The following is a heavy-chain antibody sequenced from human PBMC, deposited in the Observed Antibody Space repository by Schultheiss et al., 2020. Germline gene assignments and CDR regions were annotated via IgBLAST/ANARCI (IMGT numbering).Heavy chain of an antibody. CDR2: ISGSGGTT. CDR1: GFTFSSYS. J-gene: IGHJ4*02. V-gene: IGHV3-64D*06. CDR3: VKDDLYDFWSGPESVY. D-gene: IGHD3-3*01. Sequence: GGSLRLSCAASGFTFSSYSMNWVRQAPGKGLKWVSAISGSGGTTYYADSVKGRFTISRDNSKNTLYLQMSSLRAEDTAVYYCVKDDLYDFWSGPESVYWGQGTLVTVSS.